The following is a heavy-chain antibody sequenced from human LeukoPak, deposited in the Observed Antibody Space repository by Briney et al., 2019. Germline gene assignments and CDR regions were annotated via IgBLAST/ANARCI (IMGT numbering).Heavy chain of an antibody. J-gene: IGHJ6*03. CDR1: GGSISSYY. CDR2: IYTSGST. V-gene: IGHV4-4*07. CDR3: ARDYYDSSGYYGRGGYYYMDV. Sequence: SETLSLTCTVSGGSISSYYWSWIRQPAGKGLEWIGRIYTSGSTNHNPSLKSRVTISVDKSKNQLSLKLSSVTAADTAVYYCARDYYDSSGYYGRGGYYYMDVWGQGTTVTVSS. D-gene: IGHD3-22*01.